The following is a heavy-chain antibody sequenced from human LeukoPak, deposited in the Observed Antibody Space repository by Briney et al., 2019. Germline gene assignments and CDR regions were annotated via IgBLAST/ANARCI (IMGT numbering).Heavy chain of an antibody. J-gene: IGHJ4*02. CDR1: GDSISSYY. V-gene: IGHV4-59*01. CDR2: IYYSGST. Sequence: SETLSLTCTVSGDSISSYYWRWIQQPPGKGLEWIGYIYYSGSTNYNPSLKSRVTISVDTSKNQFSLKLSSVTAADTAVYYCASSYDFWSGYVYWGQGTLVTVSS. CDR3: ASSYDFWSGYVY. D-gene: IGHD3-3*01.